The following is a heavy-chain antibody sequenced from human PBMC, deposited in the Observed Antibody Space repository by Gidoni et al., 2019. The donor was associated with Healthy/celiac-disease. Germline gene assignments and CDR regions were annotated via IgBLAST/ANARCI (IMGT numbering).Heavy chain of an antibody. V-gene: IGHV1-3*01. D-gene: IGHD3-10*01. CDR3: ARDLQFVWFGELKAYYYGMDV. CDR2: INAGNGNT. Sequence: MGWINAGNGNTKYSQKFQGRVTITRDTSASTAYMELSSLRSEDTAVYYCARDLQFVWFGELKAYYYGMDVWGQGTTVTVSS. J-gene: IGHJ6*02.